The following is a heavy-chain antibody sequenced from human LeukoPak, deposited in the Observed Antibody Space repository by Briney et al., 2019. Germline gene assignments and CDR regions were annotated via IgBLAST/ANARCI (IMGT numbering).Heavy chain of an antibody. D-gene: IGHD5-18*01. V-gene: IGHV4-34*01. CDR2: INHSGST. CDR3: ARGPYSYGEKRWFDP. Sequence: SETLSLTCAVYGGSFSGYYWSLIRQPPGKGLEWIGEINHSGSTNYNPSLKSRVTISVDTSKNQFSLKLSSVTAADTAVYYCARGPYSYGEKRWFDPWGQGTLVTVSP. J-gene: IGHJ5*02. CDR1: GGSFSGYY.